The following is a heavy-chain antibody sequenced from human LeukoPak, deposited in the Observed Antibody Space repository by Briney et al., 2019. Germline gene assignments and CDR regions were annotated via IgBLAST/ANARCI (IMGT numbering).Heavy chain of an antibody. Sequence: SETLSLTCADYGGSFSGYYRSWIRQPPGKGLEWIGEINHSGSTNYNPSLKSRVTISADTSKNQFSLKLSSVTAADTAVYYCARQSIAAAFGYWGQGTLVTVSS. CDR3: ARQSIAAAFGY. CDR1: GGSFSGYY. V-gene: IGHV4-34*01. J-gene: IGHJ4*02. D-gene: IGHD6-13*01. CDR2: INHSGST.